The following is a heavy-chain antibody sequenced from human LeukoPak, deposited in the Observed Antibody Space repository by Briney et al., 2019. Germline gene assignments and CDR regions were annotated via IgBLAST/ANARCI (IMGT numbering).Heavy chain of an antibody. Sequence: PGGSLRLSCAASGFTFDEYAMHWVRQAPGKGLEWVLGISSSGRSTYYADSVKGRFTISRDNAKNSLYLQMNSLRAEDTALYYCAITLSTYGDYRDYWGQGTLVTVSS. V-gene: IGHV3-9*01. CDR3: AITLSTYGDYRDY. J-gene: IGHJ4*02. CDR1: GFTFDEYA. CDR2: ISSSGRST. D-gene: IGHD4-17*01.